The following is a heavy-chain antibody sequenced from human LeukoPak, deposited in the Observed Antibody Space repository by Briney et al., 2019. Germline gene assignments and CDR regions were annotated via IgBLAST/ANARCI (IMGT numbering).Heavy chain of an antibody. Sequence: GGSLRLSCAASGFTVSSNYMSWVRQAPGKGLEWVSVIYSGGSTYYADSVKGRFTISRDNSKKTLYLQMNSLRAEDTAVYYCARVPYDYDSSGYSDYWGRGTLVTVSS. J-gene: IGHJ4*02. D-gene: IGHD3-22*01. CDR1: GFTVSSNY. CDR2: IYSGGST. CDR3: ARVPYDYDSSGYSDY. V-gene: IGHV3-66*01.